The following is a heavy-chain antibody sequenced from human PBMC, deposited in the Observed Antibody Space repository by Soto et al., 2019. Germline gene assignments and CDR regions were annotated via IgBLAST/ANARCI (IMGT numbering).Heavy chain of an antibody. CDR3: ARHGFGPLHGLVDV. CDR1: GGSITNYY. V-gene: IGHV4-59*08. CDR2: INYDGYS. D-gene: IGHD3-10*01. Sequence: QVQLQESGPGLVKPSETLSLTCTVSGGSITNYYCSWFRQPPGKGLEWIGYINYDGYSAYNLSLKRRVTLSTEASKTPFSLMLESVTATDTAVYYCARHGFGPLHGLVDVWGPGTTVIVSS. J-gene: IGHJ6*02.